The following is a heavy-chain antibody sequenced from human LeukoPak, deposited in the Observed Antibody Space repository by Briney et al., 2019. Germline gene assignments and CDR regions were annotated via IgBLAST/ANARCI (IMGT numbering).Heavy chain of an antibody. CDR1: GGSIRSSTYY. J-gene: IGHJ3*01. CDR3: ARTYGDYDDAFDV. Sequence: SETLSLTCTVPGGSIRSSTYYWGWIRQPPGTGLEWIGSIYYSGSTYNNPSLKSRVTIFVDTSKNQFSLKLSSVTATDTAVYYCARTYGDYDDAFDVWGQGTMVTVSS. V-gene: IGHV4-39*01. D-gene: IGHD4-17*01. CDR2: IYYSGST.